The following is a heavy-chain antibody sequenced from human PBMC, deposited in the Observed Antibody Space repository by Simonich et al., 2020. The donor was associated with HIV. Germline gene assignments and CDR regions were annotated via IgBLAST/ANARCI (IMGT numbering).Heavy chain of an antibody. Sequence: QVQLQQWGARLLKPSEPLSLTCAVYGGSFSGYYWSWIRQPPGKGLEWIGEINHSGITNYKSSLNSRATISVNKSKNQFSLKLSSVTAADTAIYYCARRDRELILYFDYWGQGNLVTVSS. V-gene: IGHV4-34*01. CDR1: GGSFSGYY. J-gene: IGHJ4*02. CDR2: INHSGIT. D-gene: IGHD3-3*01. CDR3: ARRDRELILYFDY.